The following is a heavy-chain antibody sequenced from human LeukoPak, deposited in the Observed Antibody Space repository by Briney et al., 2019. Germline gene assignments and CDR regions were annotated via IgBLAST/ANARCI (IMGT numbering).Heavy chain of an antibody. CDR2: INHSGST. V-gene: IGHV4-34*01. CDR3: ARGYCSSTSCYGVSNWFDP. J-gene: IGHJ5*02. CDR1: GGSFSGYY. D-gene: IGHD2-2*01. Sequence: SETLSLTCAVYGGSFSGYYWSWIRQPPGKGLEWIGEINHSGSTNYNPSLKSRVTISVDTSKNQFSLKLSSVTAADTAVYYCARGYCSSTSCYGVSNWFDPWGQGTLVTVSS.